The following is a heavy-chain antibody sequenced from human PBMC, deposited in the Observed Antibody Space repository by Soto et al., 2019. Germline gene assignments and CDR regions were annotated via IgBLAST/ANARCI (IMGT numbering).Heavy chain of an antibody. J-gene: IGHJ5*02. CDR3: ARDAAEWFDP. V-gene: IGHV4-34*01. Sequence: PXASLSLTCAVYGGSFSGYYWSWIRQPPGKGLEWIGEINHSGSTNYNPSLKSRVTISVDTSKNQFSLKLSSVTAADTAVYYCARDAAEWFDPWGQGTMVTVS. CDR2: INHSGST. CDR1: GGSFSGYY. D-gene: IGHD6-13*01.